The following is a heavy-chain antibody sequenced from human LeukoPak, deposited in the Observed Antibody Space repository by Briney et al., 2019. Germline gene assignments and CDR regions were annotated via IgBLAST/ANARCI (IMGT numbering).Heavy chain of an antibody. CDR1: GGTFSSYA. CDR2: IIPIFGTA. Sequence: ASVKVSCKASGGTFSSYAISWVRQAPGQGLERMGGIIPIFGTANYAQKLQGRVTMTTDTPTSTAYMELRSLRSDDTAVYYCARVLAYCSSTSCHDYWGQGTLVTVYS. J-gene: IGHJ4*02. D-gene: IGHD2-2*01. V-gene: IGHV1-69*05. CDR3: ARVLAYCSSTSCHDY.